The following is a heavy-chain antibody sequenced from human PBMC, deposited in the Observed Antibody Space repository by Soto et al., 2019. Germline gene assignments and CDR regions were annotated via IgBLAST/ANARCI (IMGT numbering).Heavy chain of an antibody. CDR3: ARDPKDIVVVVAAPTTYYYGMDV. D-gene: IGHD2-15*01. CDR1: GFTFSSYG. CDR2: IWYDGSNK. V-gene: IGHV3-33*01. J-gene: IGHJ6*02. Sequence: PGGSLRLSCAASGFTFSSYGMHWVRQAPGKGLEWVAVIWYDGSNKYYADSVKGRFTISRDNSKNTLYLQMNSLRAEDTAVYYRARDPKDIVVVVAAPTTYYYGMDVWGQGTTVTVSS.